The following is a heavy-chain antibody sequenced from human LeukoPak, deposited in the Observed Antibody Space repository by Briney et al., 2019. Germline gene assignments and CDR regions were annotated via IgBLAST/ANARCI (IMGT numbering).Heavy chain of an antibody. V-gene: IGHV4-39*07. J-gene: IGHJ5*02. Sequence: PSETLSLTCTVSGGSISSSSYYWGWIRQPPGTGLEWIGEINHSGSTNYNPSLKSRVTISVDTSKNQFSLKLSSVTAAATAVYYCARAPDGNWFAPWGQGTLVTVSS. D-gene: IGHD1-14*01. CDR2: INHSGST. CDR1: GGSISSSSYY. CDR3: ARAPDGNWFAP.